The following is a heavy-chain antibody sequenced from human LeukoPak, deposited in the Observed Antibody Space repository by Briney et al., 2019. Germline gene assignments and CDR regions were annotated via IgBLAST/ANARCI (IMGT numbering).Heavy chain of an antibody. CDR1: GGSISSSSYY. D-gene: IGHD1-26*01. Sequence: SETLSLTCTVSGGSISSSSYYWGWIRQPPGKGLEWIGSIYYSGSTYYNPSLKSRVTISVDTSKNQFSLKLSSVTAADTAVYYCASGGGVGATRFDYWGQGTLVTVSS. J-gene: IGHJ4*02. CDR3: ASGGGVGATRFDY. CDR2: IYYSGST. V-gene: IGHV4-39*01.